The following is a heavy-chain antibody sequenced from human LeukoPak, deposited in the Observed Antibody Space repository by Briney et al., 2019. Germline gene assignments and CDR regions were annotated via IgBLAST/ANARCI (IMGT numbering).Heavy chain of an antibody. D-gene: IGHD1-26*01. J-gene: IGHJ5*02. Sequence: GGSLRLSCAASGFTFSSYAMSWVRQAPGRGLEWVSAISGSGGSTYYADSVKGRFTISRDNSKNTLYLQMNSLRAEDTAVYYCAKVPRLGIVGAYNWFDPWGQGTLVTVSS. CDR1: GFTFSSYA. V-gene: IGHV3-23*01. CDR2: ISGSGGST. CDR3: AKVPRLGIVGAYNWFDP.